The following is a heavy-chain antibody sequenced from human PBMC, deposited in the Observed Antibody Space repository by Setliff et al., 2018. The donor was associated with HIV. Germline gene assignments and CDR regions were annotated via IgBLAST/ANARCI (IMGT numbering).Heavy chain of an antibody. J-gene: IGHJ4*02. CDR2: IYTSGNI. CDR3: ASDSSDAGY. D-gene: IGHD3-22*01. CDR1: GYTVSGGYY. V-gene: IGHV4-61*02. Sequence: SETLSLTCAVSGYTVSGGYYWGWIRQPAGKGLEWIGRIYTSGNINYNPSLKSRVTISVDTSKNQFSLKLSSVTAADTAVYYCASDSSDAGYWGQGTLVTVSS.